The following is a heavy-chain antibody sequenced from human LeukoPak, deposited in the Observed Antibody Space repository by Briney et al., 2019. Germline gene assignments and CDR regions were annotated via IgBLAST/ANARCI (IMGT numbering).Heavy chain of an antibody. CDR2: IYPGDSDT. J-gene: IGHJ4*02. V-gene: IGHV5-51*01. D-gene: IGHD3-22*01. CDR3: ARRPHYYGSSGYSFDY. CDR1: GNTFTNYW. Sequence: GESLRISCQDSGNTFTNYWINWVRQMPGKGLEWMGIIYPGDSDTRYSPSFQGQVTISADKSITTAYLQWNSLKASDTAMYYCARRPHYYGSSGYSFDYWGQGTLVTVSS.